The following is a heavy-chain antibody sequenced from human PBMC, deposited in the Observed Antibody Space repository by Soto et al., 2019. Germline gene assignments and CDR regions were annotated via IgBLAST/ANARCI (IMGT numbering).Heavy chain of an antibody. CDR3: AKALHYYDSSGYYLYYFDY. V-gene: IGHV3-7*03. CDR1: GFPFNIYW. Sequence: EVQLVESGGSLVQPGGSLRLSCAASGFPFNIYWMSWVRQAPGKGLEWVANINPGGNEKYYVDSVRGRFTISRDNTENSLFLQMNSLRAEDTALYYCAKALHYYDSSGYYLYYFDYWGQGTLVTVSS. CDR2: INPGGNEK. J-gene: IGHJ4*02. D-gene: IGHD3-22*01.